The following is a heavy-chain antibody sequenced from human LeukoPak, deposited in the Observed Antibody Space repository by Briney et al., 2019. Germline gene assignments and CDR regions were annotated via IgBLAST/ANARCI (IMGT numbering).Heavy chain of an antibody. Sequence: SETLSLTCAVYGGSFSGYYWSWIRQPPGKGLEWIGEINHSGSTNYNPSLKSRVTISVDTSKNQFSLKLSSVTAADTAVYYCARGRRGQWLGRYYFDHWGQGTLVTVSS. CDR1: GGSFSGYY. J-gene: IGHJ4*02. V-gene: IGHV4-34*01. CDR3: ARGRRGQWLGRYYFDH. CDR2: INHSGST. D-gene: IGHD6-19*01.